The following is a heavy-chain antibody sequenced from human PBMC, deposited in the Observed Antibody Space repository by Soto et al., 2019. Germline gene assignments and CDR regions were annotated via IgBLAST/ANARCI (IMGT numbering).Heavy chain of an antibody. CDR3: ARGDFGDIVVVVAATSNRYNWFDP. J-gene: IGHJ5*02. D-gene: IGHD2-15*01. CDR2: ISSSSSTI. V-gene: IGHV3-48*02. CDR1: GFTFSSYS. Sequence: GGSLRLSCAASGFTFSSYSMNWVRQAPGKGLEWVSYISSSSSTIYYADSVKGRFTISRDNAKNSLYLQMNSLRDEDTAVYYCARGDFGDIVVVVAATSNRYNWFDPWGQGILVTVSS.